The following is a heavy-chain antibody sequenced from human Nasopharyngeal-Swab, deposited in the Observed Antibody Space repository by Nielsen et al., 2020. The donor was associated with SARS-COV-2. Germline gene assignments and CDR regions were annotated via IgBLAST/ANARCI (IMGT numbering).Heavy chain of an antibody. D-gene: IGHD6-19*01. CDR2: IYYSGST. CDR3: ARDSGVAGTKYYYYGMDV. V-gene: IGHV4-30-4*01. Sequence: WIRQPPGKGLEWIGYIYYSGSTYYSPSLKSRVTISVDTSKSQFSLKLSSVTAADTAVYYCARDSGVAGTKYYYYGMDVWGQGTTVTVSS. J-gene: IGHJ6*02.